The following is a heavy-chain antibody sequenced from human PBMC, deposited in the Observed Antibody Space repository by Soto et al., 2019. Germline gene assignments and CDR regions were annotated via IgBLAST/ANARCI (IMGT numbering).Heavy chain of an antibody. J-gene: IGHJ4*02. CDR3: ASSHFGDSRIDY. D-gene: IGHD2-21*02. CDR2: INHSGST. V-gene: IGHV4-34*01. Sequence: QVQLQQWGAGLLKPSETLSLTCAVYGGSFSGYYWSWIRQPPGKGLEWIGEINHSGSTNYNPSLKSRXXIXVXXSKNQFSLKLSSVTAADTAVYYCASSHFGDSRIDYWGQGTLVTVSS. CDR1: GGSFSGYY.